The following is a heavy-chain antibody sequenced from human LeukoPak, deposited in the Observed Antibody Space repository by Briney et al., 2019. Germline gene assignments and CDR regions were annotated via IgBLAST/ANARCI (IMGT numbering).Heavy chain of an antibody. CDR1: GFTFSSYG. CDR2: IRYDGSNK. J-gene: IGHJ4*02. V-gene: IGHV3-30*02. CDR3: AKDRSAAAGTRGYYFDY. Sequence: GGSLRLSCAASGFTFSSYGMHWVRQAPGKGLEWVAFIRYDGSNKYYADSVKDRFTISRDNSKNTLYLQMNSLRAEDTAVYYCAKDRSAAAGTRGYYFDYWGQGTLVTVSS. D-gene: IGHD6-13*01.